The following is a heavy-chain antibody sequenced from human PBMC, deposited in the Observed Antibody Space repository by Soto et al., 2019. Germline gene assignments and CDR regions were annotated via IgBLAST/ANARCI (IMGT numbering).Heavy chain of an antibody. J-gene: IGHJ3*02. CDR2: IIPIFGTA. V-gene: IGHV1-69*13. CDR3: ARDRMTTVVTDAFDI. D-gene: IGHD4-17*01. Sequence: SVKVSCKASGGTFSSYAISWVRQAPGQGLEWMGGIIPIFGTAIYAQKFQGRVTITADESTSTAYMELSSLRSEDTAVYYCARDRMTTVVTDAFDIWGQGTMVTVSS. CDR1: GGTFSSYA.